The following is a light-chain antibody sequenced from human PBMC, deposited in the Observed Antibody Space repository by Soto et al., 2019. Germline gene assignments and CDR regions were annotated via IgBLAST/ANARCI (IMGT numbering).Light chain of an antibody. CDR1: QDIRND. CDR2: DTY. V-gene: IGKV1-6*01. J-gene: IGKJ4*01. CDR3: LQDNMYPLT. Sequence: QMTQSPSSLSASVGDRVTITCRASQDIRNDLGWYQQKPGKAPKVLIYDTYTLQSGVPSRFSGSRSGTDFTLTISSLQPEDIATYYCLQDNMYPLTFGGGTKVEIE.